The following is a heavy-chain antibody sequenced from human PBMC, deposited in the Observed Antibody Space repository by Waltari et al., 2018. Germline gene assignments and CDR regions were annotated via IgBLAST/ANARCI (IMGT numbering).Heavy chain of an antibody. Sequence: QLQLQESGPGLVKPSATLSLTCIVSGDSISRSSYYWGWIRQPPGKGLEWIGTISNGGNTFYNPSLKSRVTISVDTSKNQFSLRLSSVTAADTAVYYCARDREGGIVYNWGQGTLVTVSS. CDR2: ISNGGNT. D-gene: IGHD3-16*01. CDR3: ARDREGGIVYN. CDR1: GDSISRSSYY. V-gene: IGHV4-39*07. J-gene: IGHJ4*02.